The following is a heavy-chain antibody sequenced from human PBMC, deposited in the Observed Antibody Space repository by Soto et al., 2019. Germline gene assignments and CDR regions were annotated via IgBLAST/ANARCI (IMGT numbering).Heavy chain of an antibody. J-gene: IGHJ4*02. D-gene: IGHD6-13*01. CDR2: ISYDGSNK. CDR3: ARDSSSRTAKGGSDY. V-gene: IGHV3-30-3*01. Sequence: QVQLVESGGGVVQPGRSLRLSCAASGFTFISYAMHWVRQAPGKGLEWVAVISYDGSNKYYADSVKGRFTISRDNSKNPLYLQMSSLRAEDTAVYYCARDSSSRTAKGGSDYWGQGTLVTVSS. CDR1: GFTFISYA.